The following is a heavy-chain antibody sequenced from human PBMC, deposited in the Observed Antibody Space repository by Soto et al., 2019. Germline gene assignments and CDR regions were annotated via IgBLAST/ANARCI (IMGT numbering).Heavy chain of an antibody. CDR1: GFTFSDYY. D-gene: IGHD6-19*01. CDR2: ISSRSSYT. J-gene: IGHJ4*02. Sequence: GGSLRLSCAASGFTFSDYYMSWIRQAPGKGLEWVSHISSRSSYTNYADSVKGRFTISRDNAKNTLYLQMNRLRAEDTAVYYCAKDPLQYSSGWRYYFDYWGQGTLVTVSS. V-gene: IGHV3-11*06. CDR3: AKDPLQYSSGWRYYFDY.